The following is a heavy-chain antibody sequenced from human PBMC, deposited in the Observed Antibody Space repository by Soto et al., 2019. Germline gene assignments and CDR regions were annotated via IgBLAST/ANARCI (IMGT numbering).Heavy chain of an antibody. Sequence: ASVNGSCKASGYTLSGDAMHWVRKTKGQRLEWMGWINAGNGNTKYSQKFQGGVTITRDTSASTAYMELSSLRSEDTAVYYCARVYFRQWLVDRQRDAFDIWGQGTMVTVSS. CDR3: ARVYFRQWLVDRQRDAFDI. J-gene: IGHJ3*02. CDR2: INAGNGNT. CDR1: GYTLSGDA. V-gene: IGHV1-3*01. D-gene: IGHD6-19*01.